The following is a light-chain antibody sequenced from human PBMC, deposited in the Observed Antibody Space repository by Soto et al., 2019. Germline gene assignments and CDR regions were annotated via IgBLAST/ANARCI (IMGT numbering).Light chain of an antibody. V-gene: IGKV3-20*01. CDR1: QSVSNNY. Sequence: EVVLTQSPGTLSLSPGDRATLSSRASQSVSNNYFAWYQQKPGQAPRLLIFGSSDRATGIPDRFSGSGSGTDFTLTISRLEPEDFAVYYCQQYGSSPPYTFGHGTKLEIK. J-gene: IGKJ2*01. CDR3: QQYGSSPPYT. CDR2: GSS.